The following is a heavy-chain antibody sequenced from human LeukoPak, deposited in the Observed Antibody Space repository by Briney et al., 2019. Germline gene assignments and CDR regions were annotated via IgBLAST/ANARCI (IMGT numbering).Heavy chain of an antibody. CDR1: GFTFSRSY. CDR3: VKWDWG. CDR2: INSDGSII. J-gene: IGHJ4*02. D-gene: IGHD3-16*01. Sequence: GGSLRLSRAASGFTFSRSYMHWVRQAPGKGPMWVSRINSDGSIINYVDSVKGRFTTSRDNAKNTVYLQMNSLRAEDTAVYYCVKWDWGGGQGTLVTVSS. V-gene: IGHV3-74*01.